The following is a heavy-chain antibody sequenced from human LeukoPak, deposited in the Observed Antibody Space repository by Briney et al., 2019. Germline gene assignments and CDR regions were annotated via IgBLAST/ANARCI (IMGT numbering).Heavy chain of an antibody. V-gene: IGHV3-21*04. CDR2: ISSSSDYR. Sequence: GGSLRLSCAASGFTFSSYTLNWVRQAPGKGLEWVSAISSSSDYRYYADSVKGRFTISRDNSKNTLYLQMNSLRAEDTAVYYCARDAVAGFDYWGQGTLVTVSS. CDR3: ARDAVAGFDY. CDR1: GFTFSSYT. D-gene: IGHD6-19*01. J-gene: IGHJ4*02.